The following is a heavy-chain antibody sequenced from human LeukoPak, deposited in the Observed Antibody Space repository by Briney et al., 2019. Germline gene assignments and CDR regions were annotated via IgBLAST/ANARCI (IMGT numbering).Heavy chain of an antibody. CDR3: ARDSAGSYYNPNRVRYFDY. J-gene: IGHJ4*02. CDR1: GFIFSSYG. Sequence: GRSLRLSCAASGFIFSSYGMHWVRQAPGKGLEWVAVIWYDGSNKYYADSVKGRFTISRDNSKNTLYLQMNSLRAEDTAVYYCARDSAGSYYNPNRVRYFDYWGQGTLVTVSS. CDR2: IWYDGSNK. D-gene: IGHD3-10*01. V-gene: IGHV3-33*01.